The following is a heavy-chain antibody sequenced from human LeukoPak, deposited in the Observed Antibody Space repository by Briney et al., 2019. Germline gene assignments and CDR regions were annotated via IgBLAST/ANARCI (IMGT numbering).Heavy chain of an antibody. CDR2: RDPSGSHK. V-gene: IGHV3-7*01. J-gene: IGHJ4*02. Sequence: GGSLRLSCAASEFIFNRSWMNWVRQAPGKGLEWVASRDPSGSHKRYVDSVKGRFTISKDNPGTSLYLDMYGLRAEDTAIYYCAILPSANNWGQGNHVPVSS. CDR1: EFIFNRSW. CDR3: AILPSANN.